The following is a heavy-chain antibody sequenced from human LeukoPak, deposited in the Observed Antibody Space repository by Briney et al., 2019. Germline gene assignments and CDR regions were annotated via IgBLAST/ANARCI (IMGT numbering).Heavy chain of an antibody. CDR3: ARSSRYSSGWSVARGERRYFDY. CDR1: GGTFSSYA. D-gene: IGHD6-19*01. Sequence: ASVKVSCKASGGTFSSYAISWVRQAPGQGLEWMGRIIPILGIANYAQKFQGRVTITADKSTSTAYMELSSLRSEDTAVYYCARSSRYSSGWSVARGERRYFDYWGRGTLVTVSS. V-gene: IGHV1-69*04. J-gene: IGHJ4*02. CDR2: IIPILGIA.